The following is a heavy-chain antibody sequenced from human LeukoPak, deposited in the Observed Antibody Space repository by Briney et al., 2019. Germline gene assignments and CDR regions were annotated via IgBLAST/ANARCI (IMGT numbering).Heavy chain of an antibody. CDR3: ARNYDFWSGLSFDY. CDR2: INPNSGGT. D-gene: IGHD3-3*01. Sequence: ASVKVSCKASGYTFTGYYMHWVRQAPGQGLEWMGWINPNSGGTNYAQKFQGRVTMTRDTSISTAYMELSRLRSDDTAVYYCARNYDFWSGLSFDYWGQGTLVTVSS. V-gene: IGHV1-2*02. CDR1: GYTFTGYY. J-gene: IGHJ4*02.